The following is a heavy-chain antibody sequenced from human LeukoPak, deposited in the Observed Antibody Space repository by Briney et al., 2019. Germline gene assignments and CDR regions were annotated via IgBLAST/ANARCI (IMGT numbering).Heavy chain of an antibody. CDR3: ARGLGGYCSSTSCHGPWFDP. CDR2: MNPNSGNT. D-gene: IGHD2-2*01. V-gene: IGHV1-8*01. Sequence: GASVKVSCKASGYTFTSYDINWVRQATGQGLEWMGWMNPNSGNTGYAQKFQGRVTMTRNTSISTAYMELSSLRSEDTAVYYCARGLGGYCSSTSCHGPWFDPWGQRTLVTVSS. J-gene: IGHJ5*02. CDR1: GYTFTSYD.